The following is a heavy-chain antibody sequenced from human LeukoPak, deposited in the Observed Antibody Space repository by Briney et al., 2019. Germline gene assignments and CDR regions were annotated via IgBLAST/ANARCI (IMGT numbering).Heavy chain of an antibody. CDR3: ARVPTLFARPEEHYYYYYYMDV. CDR2: INPSGGST. J-gene: IGHJ6*03. CDR1: GYTFTSYY. D-gene: IGHD6-6*01. V-gene: IGHV1-46*01. Sequence: GASVKVSCKASGYTFTSYYMHWVRQAPGQGLEWMGIINPSGGSTSYAQKFQGRVTMTRDTSTSTVYMELSSLRSEDTAVYYCARVPTLFARPEEHYYYYYYMDVWGKGTTVTVSS.